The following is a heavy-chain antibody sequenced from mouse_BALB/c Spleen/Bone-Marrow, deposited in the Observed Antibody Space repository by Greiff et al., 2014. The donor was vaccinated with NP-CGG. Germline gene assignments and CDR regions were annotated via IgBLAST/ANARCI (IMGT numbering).Heavy chain of an antibody. CDR3: AREYRYDGEDYFDY. Sequence: VNVVESGPGLVAPSQSLSITCTVSGFLLSRYSVHWVRQPPGKGLEWLGMIWGGGSTDYNSALKSRLSISKDNSKSQVFLKMNSLQTDDTAMYYCAREYRYDGEDYFDYWGQGTTLTVSS. D-gene: IGHD2-14*01. V-gene: IGHV2-6-4*01. CDR2: IWGGGST. CDR1: GFLLSRYS. J-gene: IGHJ2*01.